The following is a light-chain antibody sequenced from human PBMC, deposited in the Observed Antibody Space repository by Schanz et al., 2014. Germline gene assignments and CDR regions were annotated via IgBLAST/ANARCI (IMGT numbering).Light chain of an antibody. CDR2: DTS. CDR1: TGAVTSGHY. V-gene: IGLV7-46*01. J-gene: IGLJ3*02. CDR3: LLYYGGAQPWV. Sequence: QAVVTQEPSLTVSPEGTVTLTCGSSTGAVTSGHYPYWFQQKPGQAPMTLIYDTSNKHSWTPARFSGSLLGGKAALTLSGVQPEDEAEYYCLLYYGGAQPWVFGGGTKLTVL.